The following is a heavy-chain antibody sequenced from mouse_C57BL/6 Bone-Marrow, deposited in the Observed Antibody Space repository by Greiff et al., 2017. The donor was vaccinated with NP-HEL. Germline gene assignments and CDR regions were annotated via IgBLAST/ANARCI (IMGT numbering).Heavy chain of an antibody. J-gene: IGHJ1*03. CDR1: GFTFSDYY. CDR3: ARYGSSPDWYFDV. Sequence: EVMLVESEGGLVQPGSSMKLSCTASGFTFSDYYMAWVRQVPEKGLEWVANINYDGSSTYYLDSLKSRFIISRDNAKNILYLQMSSLKSEDTATYYCARYGSSPDWYFDVWGTGTTVTVSS. V-gene: IGHV5-16*01. CDR2: INYDGSST. D-gene: IGHD1-1*01.